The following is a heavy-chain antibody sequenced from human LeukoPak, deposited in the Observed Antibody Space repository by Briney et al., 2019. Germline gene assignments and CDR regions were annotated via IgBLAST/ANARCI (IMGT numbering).Heavy chain of an antibody. CDR1: GYTFTTYY. V-gene: IGHV1-46*01. CDR2: INPSGGST. J-gene: IGHJ4*02. D-gene: IGHD1-26*01. Sequence: ASVKVSCKASGYTFTTYYIHWVRQAPGQGLEWMGIINPSGGSTRYAQKFQGRVTMTRDTSTSTVYMELSSLRSEDTAAYYCARVIVGATSGRNYFDYWGQGTLVTVSS. CDR3: ARVIVGATSGRNYFDY.